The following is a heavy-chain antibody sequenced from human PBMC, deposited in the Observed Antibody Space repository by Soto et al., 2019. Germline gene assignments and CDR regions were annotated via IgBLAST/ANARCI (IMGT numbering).Heavy chain of an antibody. J-gene: IGHJ5*02. D-gene: IGHD6-13*01. V-gene: IGHV3-23*01. CDR3: AKVIWIAAAGPNWFDP. CDR2: ISGSGGST. CDR1: GFTFSSYA. Sequence: GGSLRLSCAASGFTFSSYAMSWVRQAPGKGLEWVSAISGSGGSTYYADSVKGRFTISRDNSKNTLYPQMNSLRAEDTAVYYCAKVIWIAAAGPNWFDPWGQGTLVTVSS.